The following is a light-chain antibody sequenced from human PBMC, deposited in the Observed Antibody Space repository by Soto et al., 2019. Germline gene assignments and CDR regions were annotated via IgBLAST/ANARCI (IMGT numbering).Light chain of an antibody. J-gene: IGLJ2*01. Sequence: QSALTQPASVSGSPGQSIAISCTGTSSDIGGYNYVSWYQQHPGNAPKLIIYDVTNRPSGVSNRFSGSKSGDTASLTISGLLAEDEADYYCCSYTDIALDVVFGGGTKVTVL. CDR1: SSDIGGYNY. V-gene: IGLV2-14*01. CDR3: CSYTDIALDVV. CDR2: DVT.